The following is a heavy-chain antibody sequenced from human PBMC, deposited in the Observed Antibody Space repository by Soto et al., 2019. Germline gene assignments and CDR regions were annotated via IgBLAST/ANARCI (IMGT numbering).Heavy chain of an antibody. CDR3: ARHTGSYFIDY. Sequence: GESLKISCKGSGYSFTNYWIGWVRQMSGKGLEWMGIIYPGDSDTRYSPSFQGQVTISADKSISTAYLQWNSLKASDTAMYYCARHTGSYFIDYWGQGTLVTVSS. CDR2: IYPGDSDT. V-gene: IGHV5-51*01. D-gene: IGHD1-26*01. J-gene: IGHJ4*02. CDR1: GYSFTNYW.